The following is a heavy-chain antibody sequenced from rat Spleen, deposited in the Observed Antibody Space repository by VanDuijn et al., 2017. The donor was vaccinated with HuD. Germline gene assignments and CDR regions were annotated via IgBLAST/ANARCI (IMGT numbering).Heavy chain of an antibody. J-gene: IGHJ2*01. V-gene: IGHV5-7*01. CDR1: GFTFSDYY. CDR3: ARHRLYFDDGSYFGDY. D-gene: IGHD1-12*02. Sequence: EVQLVESGGGLVQPGRSLKLSCAASGFTFSDYYMAWVRQAPTKGLEWVASISYDGLVPYYRDSVKGRCTISRDNSESTLYLQMDSLRSEDTATYYCARHRLYFDDGSYFGDYWGQGVMVTVSS. CDR2: ISYDGLVP.